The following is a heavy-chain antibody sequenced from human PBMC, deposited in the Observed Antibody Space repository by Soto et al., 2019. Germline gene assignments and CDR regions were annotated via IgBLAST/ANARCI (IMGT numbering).Heavy chain of an antibody. CDR2: IIPILGIA. CDR3: ARFYGSGYWFDP. CDR1: GGTFSSYT. J-gene: IGHJ5*02. Sequence: SVKVSCKASGGTFSSYTISWVRQAPGQGLEWMGRIIPILGIANYAQKFQGRVTITADKSTSTAYMELSSLRSEDTAVYYCARFYGSGYWFDPWGRGTLVTVSS. V-gene: IGHV1-69*02. D-gene: IGHD3-10*01.